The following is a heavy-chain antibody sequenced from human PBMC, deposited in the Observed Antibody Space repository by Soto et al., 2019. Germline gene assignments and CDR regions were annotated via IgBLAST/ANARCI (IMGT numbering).Heavy chain of an antibody. CDR2: ISWNSGSI. D-gene: IGHD6-6*01. Sequence: GGSLRLSCAASGFTFDDYAMHWVRQAPGKGLEWVSGISWNSGSIGYADSVKGRFTISRDNAKNSLYLQMNSLRAEDTALYYCAKDTEYSSSSRSWFDPWGQGTLVTVSS. CDR1: GFTFDDYA. V-gene: IGHV3-9*01. CDR3: AKDTEYSSSSRSWFDP. J-gene: IGHJ5*02.